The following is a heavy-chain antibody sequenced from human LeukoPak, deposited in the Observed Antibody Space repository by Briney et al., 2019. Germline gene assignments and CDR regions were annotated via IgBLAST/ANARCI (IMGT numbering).Heavy chain of an antibody. J-gene: IGHJ6*02. CDR3: ARDQVGVPAAMPGYYYYYGMDV. CDR1: GFTFSNAW. Sequence: PGGSLRLSCAASGFTFSNAWMSWVRQAPGKGLEWVGRIKSKTDGGTTDYAAPVKGRFTISRDDSKNTLYLQMNSLRAEDTAVYYCARDQVGVPAAMPGYYYYYGMDVWGQGTTVTVSS. CDR2: IKSKTDGGTT. D-gene: IGHD2-2*01. V-gene: IGHV3-15*01.